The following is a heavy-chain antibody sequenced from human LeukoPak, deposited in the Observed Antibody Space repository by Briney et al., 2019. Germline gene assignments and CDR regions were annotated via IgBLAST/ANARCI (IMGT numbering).Heavy chain of an antibody. V-gene: IGHV3-11*01. D-gene: IGHD5-12*01. CDR2: ISSTDTT. CDR1: GFTFSDYY. J-gene: IGHJ4*02. Sequence: GGPLRLSCAASGFTFSDYYMTWIRQAPGKGLEWVSYISSTDTTYYADSVKGRFTVSRDNAKNSLFLQMHSLRAEDTAVYYCARGIRGSDPDYWGQGTLLTVSS. CDR3: ARGIRGSDPDY.